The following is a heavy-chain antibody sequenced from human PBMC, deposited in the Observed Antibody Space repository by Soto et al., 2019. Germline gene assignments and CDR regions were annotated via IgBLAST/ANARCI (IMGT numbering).Heavy chain of an antibody. CDR3: ARSDNRNSLYGVDV. CDR1: GGSLSGYY. D-gene: IGHD1-7*01. J-gene: IGHJ6*02. V-gene: IGHV4-34*01. Sequence: PEETLSLTCAVNGGSLSGYYWSWIRQSPGKGLEWIGEINHRGSSDYNPSLKSRVTISIDASKNHVTLELTSVTAADTAVYYCARSDNRNSLYGVDVWGQGTAVTVSS. CDR2: INHRGSS.